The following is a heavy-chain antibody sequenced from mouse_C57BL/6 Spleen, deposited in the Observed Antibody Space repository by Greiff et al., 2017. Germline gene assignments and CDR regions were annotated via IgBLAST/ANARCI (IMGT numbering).Heavy chain of an antibody. Sequence: QVQLKQPGAELVMPGASVKLSCKASGYTFTSYWMHWVKQRPGQGLEWIGEIDPSDSYTNYNQKFKGKSTLTVDKSSSTAYMQLSSLTSEDSAVYYCARETGTNFDVWGTGTTVTVSS. J-gene: IGHJ1*03. V-gene: IGHV1-69*01. CDR1: GYTFTSYW. CDR2: IDPSDSYT. D-gene: IGHD4-1*01. CDR3: ARETGTNFDV.